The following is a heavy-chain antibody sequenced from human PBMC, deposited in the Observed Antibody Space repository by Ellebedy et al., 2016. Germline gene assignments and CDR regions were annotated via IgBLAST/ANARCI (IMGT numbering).Heavy chain of an antibody. CDR3: AKVPYGDFDAFDI. CDR1: GFTFSSYA. D-gene: IGHD4-17*01. J-gene: IGHJ3*02. V-gene: IGHV3-23*01. CDR2: ISGSGGST. Sequence: GGSLRLXXAASGFTFSSYAMSWVRQAPGKGLEWVSAISGSGGSTYYADSVKGRFTISRDNSKNTLYLQMNSLRAEDTAVYYCAKVPYGDFDAFDIWGQGTMVTVSS.